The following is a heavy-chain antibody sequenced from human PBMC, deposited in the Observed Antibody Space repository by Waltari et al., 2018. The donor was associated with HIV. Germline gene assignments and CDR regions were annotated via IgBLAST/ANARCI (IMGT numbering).Heavy chain of an antibody. CDR3: STGDIVVVTDY. CDR2: VKSETDGGKT. D-gene: IGHD2-21*02. V-gene: IGHV3-15*01. CDR1: GFTFTNAW. J-gene: IGHJ4*02. Sequence: EVQLVESGGGLVKPGGALRLSCAASGFTFTNAWMSWFRQAPGRGLGWVGRVKSETDGGKTDYAAPVKGRFTISRNDSKNTLYLQRNSLKTEDTVVYYCSTGDIVVVTDYWGQGTLVTVSS.